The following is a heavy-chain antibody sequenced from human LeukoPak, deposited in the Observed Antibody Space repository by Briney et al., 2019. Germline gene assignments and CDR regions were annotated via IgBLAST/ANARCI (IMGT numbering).Heavy chain of an antibody. CDR3: ARGYDYGEIDY. CDR1: GGSISSGGYY. Sequence: SQTLSLTCTVSGGSISSGGYYWSRIRQHPGKGLEWIGYIYYSGSTYYNPSLKSRVTISVDTSKNQFSLKLSSVTAADTAVYYCARGYDYGEIDYWGQGTLVTVSS. CDR2: IYYSGST. J-gene: IGHJ4*02. V-gene: IGHV4-31*03. D-gene: IGHD4-17*01.